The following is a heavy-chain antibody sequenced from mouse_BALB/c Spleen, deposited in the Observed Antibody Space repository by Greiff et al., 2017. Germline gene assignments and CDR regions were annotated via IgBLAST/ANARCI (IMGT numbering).Heavy chain of an antibody. Sequence: VQLQQSGTVLARPGASVKMSCKASGYTFTSYWMHWVKQRPGQGLEWIGAIYPGNSDTSYNQKFKGKAKLTAVTSTSTAYMELSSLTNEDAAVYYCTRRLGGAMDYWGQGTSVTVSS. CDR3: TRRLGGAMDY. V-gene: IGHV1-5*01. D-gene: IGHD4-1*01. CDR1: GYTFTSYW. J-gene: IGHJ4*01. CDR2: IYPGNSDT.